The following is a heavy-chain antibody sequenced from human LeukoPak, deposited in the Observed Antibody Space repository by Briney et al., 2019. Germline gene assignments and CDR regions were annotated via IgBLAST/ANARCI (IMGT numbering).Heavy chain of an antibody. CDR2: IHPSDSDS. V-gene: IGHV5-51*01. CDR1: GYSFTSYW. Sequence: GESLKISCKGSGYSFTSYWIGWVRQMPGKGLEWMGIIHPSDSDSRYSPSFQGQVIMSVDKSINTAYLQWNSLKASDTAMYYCARRPPYDSGPYFDYWGQGTLVTVSS. J-gene: IGHJ4*02. D-gene: IGHD3-22*01. CDR3: ARRPPYDSGPYFDY.